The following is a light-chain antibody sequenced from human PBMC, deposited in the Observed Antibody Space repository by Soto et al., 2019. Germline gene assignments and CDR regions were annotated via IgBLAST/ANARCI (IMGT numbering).Light chain of an antibody. Sequence: QSALTQPASVSGSPGESITISCTGTRSDIGSYNSIAWYQQHPGKAPRVMIFEVTKRPSGISNRFSGSKSGSTASLTISGLQADDEAEYFCFSYAGDSTWVFGGGTTLTVL. CDR1: RSDIGSYNS. CDR3: FSYAGDSTWV. V-gene: IGLV2-23*02. J-gene: IGLJ3*02. CDR2: EVT.